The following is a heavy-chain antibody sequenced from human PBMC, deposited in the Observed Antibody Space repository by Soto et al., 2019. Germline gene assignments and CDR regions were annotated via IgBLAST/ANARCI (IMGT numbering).Heavy chain of an antibody. CDR2: INSDGSNT. CDR1: GFTFNTYW. J-gene: IGHJ4*02. V-gene: IGHV3-74*01. Sequence: EVQLVESGGGLVQPGGSLRLSCAASGFTFNTYWMHWVRQAPGKGLVWVSRINSDGSNTIYADSVKGRFTISRDNAKNTLHLQMNSLRAEDTAVYYCARDSEAVARDLDHWGQGTLVTVSS. D-gene: IGHD6-19*01. CDR3: ARDSEAVARDLDH.